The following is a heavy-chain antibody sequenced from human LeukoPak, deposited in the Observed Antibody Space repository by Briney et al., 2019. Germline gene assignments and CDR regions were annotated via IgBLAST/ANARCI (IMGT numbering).Heavy chain of an antibody. J-gene: IGHJ3*02. D-gene: IGHD3-3*01. V-gene: IGHV3-30*02. CDR2: IRYDGSNK. Sequence: GGSLRLSCAASGFTFSSYGMHWVRQAPGKGLEWVAFIRYDGSNKYYADSVKGRFTTSRDNSKNTLYLQMNSLRAEDTAVYYCAKGYYDFWSGYYKGDAFDIWGQGTMVTVSS. CDR1: GFTFSSYG. CDR3: AKGYYDFWSGYYKGDAFDI.